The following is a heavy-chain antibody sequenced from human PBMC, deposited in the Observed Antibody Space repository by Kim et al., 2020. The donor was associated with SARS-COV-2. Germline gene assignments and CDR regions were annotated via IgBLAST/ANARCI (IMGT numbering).Heavy chain of an antibody. Sequence: KLQGRVTMTRDTSTSTVYMELSSLRSEDTAVYYCARVRGIVGATRYYFDYWGQGTLVTVSS. V-gene: IGHV1-46*01. J-gene: IGHJ4*02. CDR3: ARVRGIVGATRYYFDY. D-gene: IGHD1-26*01.